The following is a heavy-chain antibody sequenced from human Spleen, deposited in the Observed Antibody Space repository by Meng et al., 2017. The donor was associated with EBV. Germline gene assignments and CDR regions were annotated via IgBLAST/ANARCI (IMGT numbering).Heavy chain of an antibody. CDR2: SFHVGKF. Sequence: HQREQATGLVGPLGTVSLTSTVPVCSTSSRDGWNVDRQPPGKCLGSMMESFHVGKFNDDPSIHSRFAKSIDTSKNQFARRLTSMTAANTALYYSARDEGRGQDYFHSWGQGALVTVSS. V-gene: IGHV4-4*03. J-gene: IGHJ4*02. CDR1: VCSTSSRDG. D-gene: IGHD3-10*01. CDR3: ARDEGRGQDYFHS.